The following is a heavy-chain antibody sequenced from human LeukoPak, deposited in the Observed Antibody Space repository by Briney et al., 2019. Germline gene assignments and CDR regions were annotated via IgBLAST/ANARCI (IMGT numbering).Heavy chain of an antibody. CDR1: GFSFDTYS. D-gene: IGHD4-11*01. CDR3: ARVPHDYSDYVAY. J-gene: IGHJ4*02. Sequence: GGTLRLSCAASGFSFDTYSMNWFRQAPGKGLEWVAYISFSSTTIFYADFVKGRFTISRDNAQNSLYLQMSSLKAEDTAVYFCARVPHDYSDYVAYWGQGTLVTVSS. V-gene: IGHV3-48*04. CDR2: ISFSSTTI.